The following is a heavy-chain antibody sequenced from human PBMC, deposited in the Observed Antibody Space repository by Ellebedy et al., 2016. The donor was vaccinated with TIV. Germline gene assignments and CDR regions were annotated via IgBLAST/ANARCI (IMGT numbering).Heavy chain of an antibody. D-gene: IGHD2-21*02. V-gene: IGHV4-39*01. J-gene: IGHJ5*02. Sequence: MPPETLSLTCTVSGGSISSSSYYWGWICRPPGKGLEWIGSAYFSGRTNYNASLKSRVTLAVDTAKNQFSLKMTSVTAADTAVYYCARRVGGGDYSWFDPWGQGILVTVSS. CDR2: AYFSGRT. CDR1: GGSISSSSYY. CDR3: ARRVGGGDYSWFDP.